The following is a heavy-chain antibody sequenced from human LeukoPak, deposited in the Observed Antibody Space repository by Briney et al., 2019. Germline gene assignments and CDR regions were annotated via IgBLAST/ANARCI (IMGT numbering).Heavy chain of an antibody. CDR1: EYTFISYY. V-gene: IGHV7-4-1*02. J-gene: IGHJ5*02. CDR3: ARDQGVGPINWFDP. CDR2: INTNTGNP. Sequence: GASVKVSCKASEYTFISYYMHWVRQAPGQGLEWMGWINTNTGNPTYAQGFTGRFVFSLDTSVSTAYLQISSLKAEDTAVYYCARDQGVGPINWFDPWGQGTLVTVSS. D-gene: IGHD3-10*01.